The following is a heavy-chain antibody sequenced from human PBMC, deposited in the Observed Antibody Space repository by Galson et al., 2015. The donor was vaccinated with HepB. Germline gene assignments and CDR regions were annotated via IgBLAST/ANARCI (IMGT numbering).Heavy chain of an antibody. J-gene: IGHJ4*02. V-gene: IGHV3-7*01. CDR2: IKQDGSEK. CDR1: GFTFSSYW. Sequence: SLRLSCAASGFTFSSYWMSWVRQAPGKGLEWVANIKQDGSEKYYVDSVKGRFTISRDNAKNSLYLQMNSLRAEDTAVYYCARDRYNSHCSGGSCYGNNFDYWGQGTLVTVSS. CDR3: ARDRYNSHCSGGSCYGNNFDY. D-gene: IGHD2-15*01.